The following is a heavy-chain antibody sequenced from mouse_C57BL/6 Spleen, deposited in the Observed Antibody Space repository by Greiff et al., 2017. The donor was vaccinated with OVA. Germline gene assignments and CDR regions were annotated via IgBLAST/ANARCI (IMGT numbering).Heavy chain of an antibody. CDR2: INPSNGGT. CDR3: ARAGGSYGYDGYYAMDY. D-gene: IGHD2-2*01. CDR1: GYTFTSYW. V-gene: IGHV1-53*01. Sequence: VQLQQPGTELVKPGASVKLSCKASGYTFTSYWMHWVKQRPGQGLEWIGNINPSNGGTNYNEKFKSKATLTVDTSSSTAYMQRSSLTSDDTVVYYCARAGGSYGYDGYYAMDYWGQGTSVTVSS. J-gene: IGHJ4*01.